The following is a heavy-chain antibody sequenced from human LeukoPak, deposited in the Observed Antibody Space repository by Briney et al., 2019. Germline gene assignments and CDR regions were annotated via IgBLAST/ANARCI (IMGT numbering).Heavy chain of an antibody. CDR3: ARDRGIAVAFDY. J-gene: IGHJ4*02. CDR2: ITSRGSTI. V-gene: IGHV3-48*03. CDR1: GFTFSDYE. D-gene: IGHD6-19*01. Sequence: GGSLRLSCAASGFTFSDYEMNWVRQAPGKVLEWLSYITSRGSTIYYADSVKGRFTISRDNAKNSLYLQMNSLRAEDTAVYYCARDRGIAVAFDYWGQGTLVTVSS.